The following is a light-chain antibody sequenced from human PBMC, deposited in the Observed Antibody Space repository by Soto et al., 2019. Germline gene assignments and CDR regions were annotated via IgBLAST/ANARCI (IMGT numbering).Light chain of an antibody. J-gene: IGKJ4*01. CDR1: QSLTTNY. V-gene: IGKV3-20*01. CDR2: DAS. Sequence: EIVLTQSPGTLSLSPGERATLACRASQSLTTNYLAWYQQKPGQAPRLLIYDASSWATGIPDRFSGSGSGTDFTLTIARLEPEDFAVFYCQQGVTFGGGTKVEIK. CDR3: QQGVT.